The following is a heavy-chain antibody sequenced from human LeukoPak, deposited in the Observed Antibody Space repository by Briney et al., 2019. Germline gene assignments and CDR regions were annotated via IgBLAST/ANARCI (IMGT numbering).Heavy chain of an antibody. J-gene: IGHJ4*02. V-gene: IGHV3-21*01. CDR2: ISSGGHI. Sequence: NPGESLRLSCAASGFTFSSYGLNWVRQAPGKGLEWVSTISSGGHIYYEDSVKGRFTISRDNAKNSLYLQMNSLRAEDTAVYYCARDQDGGKYYYGSSGYSHWGQGILVTVSS. CDR3: ARDQDGGKYYYGSSGYSH. D-gene: IGHD3-22*01. CDR1: GFTFSSYG.